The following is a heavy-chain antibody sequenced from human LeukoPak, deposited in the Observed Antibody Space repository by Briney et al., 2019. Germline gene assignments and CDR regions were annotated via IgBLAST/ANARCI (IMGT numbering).Heavy chain of an antibody. J-gene: IGHJ6*02. V-gene: IGHV4-59*08. CDR3: ARHGVDYGMDV. CDR2: IYYSGST. Sequence: SEILSLTCTVSGGSISSYYWSWIRQPPGKGLEWIGYIYYSGSTNYNPSLKSRVTISVDTSKNQFSLKLSSVTAADTAVYYCARHGVDYGMDVWGQGTTVTVSS. D-gene: IGHD3-3*01. CDR1: GGSISSYY.